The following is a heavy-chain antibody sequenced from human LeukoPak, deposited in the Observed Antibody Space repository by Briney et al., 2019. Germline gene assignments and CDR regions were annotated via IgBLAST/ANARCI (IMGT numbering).Heavy chain of an antibody. V-gene: IGHV1-18*01. J-gene: IGHJ3*02. CDR1: GYTFTSYG. CDR3: ARELFGGELRNAFDI. Sequence: GASVKVSCKASGYTFTSYGISWVRQAPGQGLEWMGWISAYNGNTNYAQKLQGRVTMTTDTSTSTAYMELSSLRSEDTAVYYCARELFGGELRNAFDIWGQGTMVTVSS. CDR2: ISAYNGNT. D-gene: IGHD1-26*01.